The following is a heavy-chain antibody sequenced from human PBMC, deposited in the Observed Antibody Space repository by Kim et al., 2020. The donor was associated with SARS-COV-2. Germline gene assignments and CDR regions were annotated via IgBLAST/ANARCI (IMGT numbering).Heavy chain of an antibody. CDR1: GFTFSSYA. CDR3: AKSPVDSPRSKTRGTFFVDY. D-gene: IGHD3-3*01. Sequence: GGSLRLSCAASGFTFSSYAMHWVRQAPDKGLEWVAVIWYDGSNKYYADSVKGRFTISRDNSKNTLYLQMNRLRAEDTAVYYCAKSPVDSPRSKTRGTFFVDYWGQGTLVTVSS. J-gene: IGHJ4*02. V-gene: IGHV3-33*06. CDR2: IWYDGSNK.